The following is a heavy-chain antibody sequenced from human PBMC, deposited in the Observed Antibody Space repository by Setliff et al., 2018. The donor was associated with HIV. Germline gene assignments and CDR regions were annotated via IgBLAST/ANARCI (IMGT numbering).Heavy chain of an antibody. D-gene: IGHD4-4*01. V-gene: IGHV1-3*01. CDR3: ARDSGDDYSDYYYYGMDV. J-gene: IGHJ6*02. CDR2: INAGNGDT. Sequence: ASVKVSCKASGYTFTNYAMHWVRQAPGQRLEWMGWINAGNGDTKYSQKFQGRVTFTWDTSASTAYMELSSLRSEDTALYYCARDSGDDYSDYYYYGMDVWGQGITVTVSS. CDR1: GYTFTNYA.